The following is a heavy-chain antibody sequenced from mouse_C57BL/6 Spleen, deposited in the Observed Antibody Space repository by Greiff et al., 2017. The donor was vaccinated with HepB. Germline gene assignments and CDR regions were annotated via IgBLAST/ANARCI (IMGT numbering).Heavy chain of an antibody. D-gene: IGHD1-1*01. Sequence: EVQLVESGGGLVKPGGSLKFSCAASGFTFSDYEMHWVRQAPEKGLEWVAYISSGSSTIEYAAKVKGRFTISRDNATNTPFLQMTSLRAEDTAMYYCARHYGRSYWYVEVWGTGTTVTVSS. V-gene: IGHV5-17*01. CDR2: ISSGSSTI. CDR3: ARHYGRSYWYVEV. CDR1: GFTFSDYE. J-gene: IGHJ1*03.